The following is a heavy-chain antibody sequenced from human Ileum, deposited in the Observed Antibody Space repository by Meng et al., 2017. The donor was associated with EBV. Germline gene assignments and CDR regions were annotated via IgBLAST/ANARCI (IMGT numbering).Heavy chain of an antibody. CDR2: SNYAGST. J-gene: IGHJ4*02. D-gene: IGHD6-19*01. CDR1: GGSFSGYY. Sequence: QGQLQQWGEGLVKSPGTLSFTCAVYGGSFSGYYWTWIRQAPGRGLEWIGESNYAGSTNYNPSLKSRVTISVDTSKKQFSLNLTSVTAADTAVYYCARVMRRVNYNSGWYAKFWGQGNLVTVSS. V-gene: IGHV4-34*01. CDR3: ARVMRRVNYNSGWYAKF.